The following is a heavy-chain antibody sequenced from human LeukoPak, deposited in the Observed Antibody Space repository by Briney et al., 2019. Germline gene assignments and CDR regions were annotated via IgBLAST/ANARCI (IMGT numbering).Heavy chain of an antibody. CDR1: GFTVSSNY. J-gene: IGHJ4*02. CDR3: ARAPLHYDSSGYYPLDY. D-gene: IGHD3-22*01. Sequence: GGSLRRSCAASGFTVSSNYMGWVRQAPGKGLEWVSVLYSGGNTYDADSVKGRFTSSRDNSNNTLYLQMNSLRAEGTAVYYCARAPLHYDSSGYYPLDYWGQGTLVTVSS. CDR2: LYSGGNT. V-gene: IGHV3-53*01.